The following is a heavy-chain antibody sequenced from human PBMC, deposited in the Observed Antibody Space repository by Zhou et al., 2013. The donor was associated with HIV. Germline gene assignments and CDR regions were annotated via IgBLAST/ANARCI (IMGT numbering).Heavy chain of an antibody. CDR3: ARESNASGKGXSVDI. D-gene: IGHD4-4*01. V-gene: IGHV1-46*01. J-gene: IGHJ4*02. CDR2: INPRSGTV. CDR1: GYTFTSYY. Sequence: QVQLVQSESEVKKPGASVKISCKTSGYTFTSYYMYWIRQAPGQGPEVMGIINPRSGTVTYIEKFQAKVIMTRDTSTTTVFLFVSSLTSDDTAVYYCARESNASGKGXSVDIWGQGTRLIVSS.